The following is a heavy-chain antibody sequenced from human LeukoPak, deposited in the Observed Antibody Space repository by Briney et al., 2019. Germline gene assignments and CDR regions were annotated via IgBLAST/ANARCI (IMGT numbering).Heavy chain of an antibody. Sequence: GGSLRLSCAASGFTFSSYAMHWVRQAPGKGLEYVSAISSNGGSTYYANSVKGRFTISRDNSKNTLYLQMGSLRSEDTAVYYCAGDTRDWTYWGQGTLVTVSS. CDR3: AGDTRDWTY. CDR2: ISSNGGST. V-gene: IGHV3-64*01. CDR1: GFTFSSYA. D-gene: IGHD3/OR15-3a*01. J-gene: IGHJ4*02.